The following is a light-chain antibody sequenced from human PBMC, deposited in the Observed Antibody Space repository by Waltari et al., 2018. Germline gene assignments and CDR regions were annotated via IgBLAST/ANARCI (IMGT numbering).Light chain of an antibody. CDR3: LQLSNWPWT. CDR1: QSVSTS. Sequence: EIVMPQSPATLSLSPGARTTLSCRASQSVSTSLAWYQQKPGQSPRLLIYGASSRASGIPDRFSGSGSGTDFTLTISSLEPEDVGVYYCLQLSNWPWTFGQGTKVEI. J-gene: IGKJ1*01. CDR2: GAS. V-gene: IGKV3D-15*01.